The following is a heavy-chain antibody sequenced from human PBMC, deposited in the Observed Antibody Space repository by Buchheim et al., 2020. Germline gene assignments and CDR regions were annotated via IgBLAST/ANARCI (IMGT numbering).Heavy chain of an antibody. CDR2: IYHCGST. D-gene: IGHD3-3*01. Sequence: QLQLQESGSGLVKPSQTLSLTCAVSGGSISSGGYSWSWIRQPPGKGLEWIGYIYHCGSTYYNPSLKSRVTLSVDRSKNQFSLKLSSVTAADTAVYYCARVGGDIWSGYYIDYWGQGTL. V-gene: IGHV4-30-2*01. CDR1: GGSISSGGYS. CDR3: ARVGGDIWSGYYIDY. J-gene: IGHJ4*02.